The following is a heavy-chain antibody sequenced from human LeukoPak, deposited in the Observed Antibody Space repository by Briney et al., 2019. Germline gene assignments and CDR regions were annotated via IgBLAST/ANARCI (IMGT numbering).Heavy chain of an antibody. CDR2: ISGSGGST. V-gene: IGHV3-23*01. J-gene: IGHJ4*02. CDR3: AKDVTSTTATLFDY. Sequence: TGGSLRLSCAASGFTFSSYAMSWVRQAPGKGLEWVSAISGSGGSTYYADSVKGRFTISRDNSKNTLYLQVNSLRADDAAIYYCAKDVTSTTATLFDYWGQGTLVTVSS. D-gene: IGHD1-1*01. CDR1: GFTFSSYA.